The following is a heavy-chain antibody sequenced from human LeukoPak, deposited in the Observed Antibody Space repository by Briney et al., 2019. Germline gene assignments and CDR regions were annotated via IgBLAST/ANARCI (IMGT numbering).Heavy chain of an antibody. CDR3: ARGSGSYYADFDY. CDR2: INPNSGST. D-gene: IGHD1-26*01. CDR1: GYTFTGYY. J-gene: IGHJ4*02. V-gene: IGHV1-2*02. Sequence: GASVKVSSKASGYTFTGYYMHWVRQAPGQGLEWMGWINPNSGSTNYAQKFQGRVTMTRDTSISTAYMELSRLRSDDTAVYYCARGSGSYYADFDYWGQGTLVTVSS.